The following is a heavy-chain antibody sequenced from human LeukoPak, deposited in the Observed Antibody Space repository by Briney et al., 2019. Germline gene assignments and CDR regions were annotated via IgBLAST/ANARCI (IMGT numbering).Heavy chain of an antibody. D-gene: IGHD4-23*01. J-gene: IGHJ4*02. CDR3: AKDPLYGGNFSPDDY. CDR1: GFTFSSYA. Sequence: GGSLRLSCAASGFTFSSYAMSWVRQAPGKGLEWVSAISGSGGSTYYADSVKGRFTISRDNSKNTLYLQTNSLRAEDTAVYYCAKDPLYGGNFSPDDYWGQGTLVTVSS. V-gene: IGHV3-23*01. CDR2: ISGSGGST.